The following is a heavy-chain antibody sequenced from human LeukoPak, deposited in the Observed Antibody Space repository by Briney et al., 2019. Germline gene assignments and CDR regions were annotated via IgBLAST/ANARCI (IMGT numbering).Heavy chain of an antibody. CDR2: ISYDGSNK. CDR1: GFTLSSYA. CDR3: AREVKRFLEWLSNWFDP. D-gene: IGHD3-3*01. V-gene: IGHV3-30*04. J-gene: IGHJ5*02. Sequence: PGGSLRLSCAPSGFTLSSYAMHWVPRAPGQGLEWVAVISYDGSNKYYADPEKCRFTISRDNSKNTLYLQMNSLRAEDTAVYYCAREVKRFLEWLSNWFDPWGQGTLVTVSS.